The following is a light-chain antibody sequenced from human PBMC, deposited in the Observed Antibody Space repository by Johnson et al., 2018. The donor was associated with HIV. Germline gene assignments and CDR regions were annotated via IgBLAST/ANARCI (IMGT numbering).Light chain of an antibody. CDR3: ETWDSSLSGV. J-gene: IGLJ1*01. CDR2: DNN. CDR1: SSDIGNNY. V-gene: IGLV1-51*01. Sequence: HSVLTQPPSVSAAPGQKVTISCSGSSSDIGNNYVSWYQQLPGTAPKLLIYDNNKRPSGIPDRFSGSKSGTSATLAITALQTGDEADYYCETWDSSLSGVFGTGTTVTVL.